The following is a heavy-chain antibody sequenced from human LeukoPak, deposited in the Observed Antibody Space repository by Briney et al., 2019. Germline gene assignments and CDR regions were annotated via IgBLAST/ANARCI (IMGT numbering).Heavy chain of an antibody. J-gene: IGHJ5*02. CDR3: ARDRGYCSGGSRYWIDP. Sequence: GGSLRLSCAASGFTFSSYWMSWVRQAPGKGLEWVANIKQDGSEKYYVDSVKGRFTISRDNAKNSLYLQMNSLRAEDTAVYYCARDRGYCSGGSRYWIDPWGQGTLVTVSS. V-gene: IGHV3-7*01. CDR2: IKQDGSEK. CDR1: GFTFSSYW. D-gene: IGHD2-15*01.